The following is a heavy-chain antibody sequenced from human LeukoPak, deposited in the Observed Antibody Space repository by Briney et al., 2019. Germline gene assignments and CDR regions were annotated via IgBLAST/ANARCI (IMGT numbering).Heavy chain of an antibody. V-gene: IGHV4-4*09. Sequence: SETLSLTCTVSGGSISSYYWSWIRQPPGKGLEWIGYIYTSGSTNYNPSLKSRVTISVDTSKNQFSLKLSSVTAADTAVYYCARGYGDYGMEYWGQGTLVTVSS. J-gene: IGHJ4*02. CDR1: GGSISSYY. CDR2: IYTSGST. D-gene: IGHD4-17*01. CDR3: ARGYGDYGMEY.